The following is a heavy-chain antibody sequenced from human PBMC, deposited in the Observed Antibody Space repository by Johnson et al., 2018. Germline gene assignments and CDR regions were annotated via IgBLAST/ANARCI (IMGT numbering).Heavy chain of an antibody. CDR3: ARDGDIVVVPAAIFYYYYYMDV. J-gene: IGHJ6*03. CDR2: ISSSSSYI. V-gene: IGHV3-21*01. Sequence: VQLVESGGGLVKPGGSLRLSCAASGFTFSSYSMNWVRQAPGKGLEWVSSISSSSSYIYYADSVKGRFTISRANAKNSLYLQMNSLRAEDTAVYYCARDGDIVVVPAAIFYYYYYMDVWGKGTTVTVSS. D-gene: IGHD2-2*01. CDR1: GFTFSSYS.